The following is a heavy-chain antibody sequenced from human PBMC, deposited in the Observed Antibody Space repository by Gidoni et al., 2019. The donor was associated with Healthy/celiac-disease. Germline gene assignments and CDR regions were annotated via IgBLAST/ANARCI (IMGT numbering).Heavy chain of an antibody. Sequence: EVQLVESGGGLVQPGGSLRLSCAASGFTFSSYSMNWVRLAPGKGLEWVSYISSSSSTIYYADSVKGRFTISRDNAKNSLYLQMNSLRAEDTAVYYCARTNRGAYYYGMDVWGKGTTVTVSS. CDR1: GFTFSSYS. V-gene: IGHV3-48*01. CDR3: ARTNRGAYYYGMDV. J-gene: IGHJ6*04. CDR2: ISSSSSTI. D-gene: IGHD3-10*01.